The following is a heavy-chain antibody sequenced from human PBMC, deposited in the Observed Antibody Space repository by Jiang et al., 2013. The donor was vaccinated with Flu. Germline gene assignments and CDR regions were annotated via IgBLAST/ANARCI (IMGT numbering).Heavy chain of an antibody. Sequence: SGAEVKVSCRASGGTFKNSGISWVRQAPGQGLELMGRIIPILGLVNYEQEFQGRITINADTSTGTVYLELSSLRSDDTAVYFCAGDWGNVESTHFDSWGQGTLVTVSS. J-gene: IGHJ4*02. CDR2: IIPILGLV. D-gene: IGHD7-27*01. CDR1: GGTFKNSG. V-gene: IGHV1-69*04. CDR3: AGDWGNVESTHFDS.